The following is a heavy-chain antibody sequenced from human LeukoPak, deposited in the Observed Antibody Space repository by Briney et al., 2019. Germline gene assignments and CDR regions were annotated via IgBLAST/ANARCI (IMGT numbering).Heavy chain of an antibody. J-gene: IGHJ4*02. CDR1: GFTVSNYY. Sequence: GGSLRLSCAASGFTVSNYYMSWVRQAPGKGLEWVSDIYTDDRTYYADSVKGRFTISRDDSKNMLFLQMDSLRVEDTAVYYCARDNDSRDPPHFDYWGQGTLVTVSS. CDR2: IYTDDRT. CDR3: ARDNDSRDPPHFDY. V-gene: IGHV3-53*01. D-gene: IGHD3-16*01.